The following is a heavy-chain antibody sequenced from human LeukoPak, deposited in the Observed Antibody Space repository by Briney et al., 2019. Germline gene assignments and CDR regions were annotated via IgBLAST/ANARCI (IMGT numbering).Heavy chain of an antibody. D-gene: IGHD3-22*01. Sequence: SETLSLTCTVSGGSISSYYWNWIRQPPGKGPEWIGCISDTGPTKYNPAFKSRVTISVDTSKNQFSLKLTSVTAADTAVYFCATGYYEPFEKWGQGTLVSLCS. CDR2: ISDTGPT. V-gene: IGHV4-59*01. CDR3: ATGYYEPFEK. J-gene: IGHJ4*02. CDR1: GGSISSYY.